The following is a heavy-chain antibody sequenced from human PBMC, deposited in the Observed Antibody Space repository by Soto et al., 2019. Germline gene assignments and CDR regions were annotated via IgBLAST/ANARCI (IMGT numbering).Heavy chain of an antibody. V-gene: IGHV3-23*01. CDR3: AKDRSRGYSYARFDY. D-gene: IGHD5-18*01. CDR2: ISGSGGST. Sequence: LRLSCAASGFTFSSYAMSWVRQAPGKGLEWVSAISGSGGSTYYADSVKGRFTISRDNSKNTLYLQMNSLRAEDTAVYYCAKDRSRGYSYARFDYWGQGTLVTVSS. CDR1: GFTFSSYA. J-gene: IGHJ4*02.